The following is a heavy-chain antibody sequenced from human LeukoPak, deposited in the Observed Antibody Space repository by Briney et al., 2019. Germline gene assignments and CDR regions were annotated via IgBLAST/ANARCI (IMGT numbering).Heavy chain of an antibody. Sequence: PSETLSLTCTVSGGSISSGGYYWSWIRQHPGKDLEWIGYIYYSGSTHYNPSLKSRVTISVDTSKNQFSLKLSSVTAADTAVYYCARDAVPDYWGQGTLVTVSS. J-gene: IGHJ4*02. CDR1: GGSISSGGYY. V-gene: IGHV4-31*03. CDR2: IYYSGST. D-gene: IGHD6-6*01. CDR3: ARDAVPDY.